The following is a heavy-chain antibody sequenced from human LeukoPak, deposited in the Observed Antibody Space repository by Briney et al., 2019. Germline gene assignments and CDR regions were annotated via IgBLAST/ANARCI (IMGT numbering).Heavy chain of an antibody. CDR2: ISSSSAYI. CDR1: GFTFSYYN. V-gene: IGHV3-21*04. D-gene: IGHD1-26*01. Sequence: PGGSLRLSCAAFGFTFSYYNMNWVRQSPGKGLEWVSSISSSSAYISYADSVKGRFTISRDNSKNTLYLQMNSLRAEDTAVYYCAKDGGSYHGGVFDYWGQGTLVTVSS. CDR3: AKDGGSYHGGVFDY. J-gene: IGHJ4*02.